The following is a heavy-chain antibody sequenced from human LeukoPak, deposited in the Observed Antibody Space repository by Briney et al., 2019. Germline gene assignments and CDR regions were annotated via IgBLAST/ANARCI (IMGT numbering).Heavy chain of an antibody. Sequence: SETLSLTCTVSGGSISSYYWSWIRQPPGKGLERIGYIYYSGSTNYNPSLKSRVTISVDTSKNQFSLKLSSVTAADTAVYYCAININSGYYTYWGQGTLVTVSS. CDR1: GGSISSYY. V-gene: IGHV4-59*01. CDR2: IYYSGST. J-gene: IGHJ4*02. D-gene: IGHD3-3*01. CDR3: AININSGYYTY.